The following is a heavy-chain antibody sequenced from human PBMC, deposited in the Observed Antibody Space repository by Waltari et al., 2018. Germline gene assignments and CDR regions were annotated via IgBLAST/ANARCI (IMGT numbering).Heavy chain of an antibody. D-gene: IGHD2-2*01. CDR3: ARRRVLADWSSTSCRASYNWFDP. CDR1: GGSFSGFS. V-gene: IGHV4-34*01. J-gene: IGHJ5*02. CDR2: LNHSGST. Sequence: QVQLQQWGAGLWKPSETLCLTCAVYGGSFSGFSWSWIRQPPGKRLEWSGELNHSGSTNYNPSLKSRVTISVDTSKNQFSLKLSSVTAADTAVYYCARRRVLADWSSTSCRASYNWFDPWGQGTLVTVSS.